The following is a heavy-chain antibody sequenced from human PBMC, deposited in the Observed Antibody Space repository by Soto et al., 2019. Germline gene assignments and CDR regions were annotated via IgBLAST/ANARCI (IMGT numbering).Heavy chain of an antibody. CDR2: ISGGGVTT. CDR3: AKGRGGSGSLTPRVDF. CDR1: GFTFKNYA. Sequence: EVQLLESGGGLVQPGGSLRLSCEASGFTFKNYAMTWVRQPPGKGRGWASAISGGGVTTSSADSVKGRFTVSRDGSKNTLYLQMSSLRAEDTALYYCAKGRGGSGSLTPRVDFWGQGTLVTVSS. V-gene: IGHV3-23*01. J-gene: IGHJ4*02. D-gene: IGHD3-10*01.